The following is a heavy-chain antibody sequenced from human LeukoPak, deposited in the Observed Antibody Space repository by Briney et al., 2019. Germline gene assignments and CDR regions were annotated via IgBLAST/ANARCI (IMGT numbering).Heavy chain of an antibody. V-gene: IGHV4-30-2*01. CDR1: GDSLSSGPFS. Sequence: SETLSLTCAVSGDSLSSGPFSLSWIRQPPGKGLDWIGCIFRFGTTYYSPSLQNRVTLSVDRSKNQFSLNLSSVTAADTAVYYCARGRDMGFDPWGQGTLVTVSS. CDR3: ARGRDMGFDP. J-gene: IGHJ5*02. CDR2: IFRFGTT. D-gene: IGHD2-15*01.